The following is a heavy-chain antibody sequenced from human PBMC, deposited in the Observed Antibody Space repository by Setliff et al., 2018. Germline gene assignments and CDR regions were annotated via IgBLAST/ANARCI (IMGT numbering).Heavy chain of an antibody. Sequence: LRLSCAASGFTFSGYAMTWVRQAPGKGLEWVSAISGSGDSTFYADSVKGRFTISRDNSKNTLYLQMNSLTAEDTAVYYCANGMFYDFWSNYPYYFGMDVWGQGTLVTVSS. J-gene: IGHJ6*02. D-gene: IGHD3-3*01. V-gene: IGHV3-23*01. CDR2: ISGSGDST. CDR1: GFTFSGYA. CDR3: ANGMFYDFWSNYPYYFGMDV.